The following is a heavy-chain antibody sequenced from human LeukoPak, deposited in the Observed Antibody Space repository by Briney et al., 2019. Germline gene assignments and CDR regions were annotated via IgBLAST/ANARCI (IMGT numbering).Heavy chain of an antibody. Sequence: TSSETLSLTCAVYGGSFSGYYWTWIRQPPGKGLEWIGEINHSGSTNYNPSLKSRVTISVDTSKNQFSLKLSSVTAADTAVYYCVIVKVYYFDYWGQGTLVTVSS. CDR2: INHSGST. CDR3: VIVKVYYFDY. CDR1: GGSFSGYY. J-gene: IGHJ4*02. D-gene: IGHD2-8*01. V-gene: IGHV4-34*01.